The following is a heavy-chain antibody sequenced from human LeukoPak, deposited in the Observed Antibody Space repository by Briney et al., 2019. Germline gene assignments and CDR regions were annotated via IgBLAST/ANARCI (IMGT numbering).Heavy chain of an antibody. J-gene: IGHJ4*02. CDR2: ISYDGSNK. CDR1: GFTFSSYG. V-gene: IGHV3-30*18. CDR3: AKEDLGGARGRCSGGSCYSLSFDY. Sequence: GGSLRLSCAASGFTFSSYGMHWVRQAPGKGLEWVAVISYDGSNKYYADSVKGRFTISRDNSKNTLYLQMNSLRAEDTAVYYCAKEDLGGARGRCSGGSCYSLSFDYWGQGTLVTVSS. D-gene: IGHD2-15*01.